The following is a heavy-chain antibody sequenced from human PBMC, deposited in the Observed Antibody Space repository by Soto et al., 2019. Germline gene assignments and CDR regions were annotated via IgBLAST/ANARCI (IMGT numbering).Heavy chain of an antibody. J-gene: IGHJ3*01. V-gene: IGHV1-3*04. Sequence: GASVKVSCKASGYTFTSYAIHWVRQAPGQSLEWMGWVDTGNGNTKYSQKFQGRVTISKDTSKNQFSLEVRSLTAADTAVYYCTTSGRTWPDSFDFWGQGAMVTVSS. CDR2: VDTGNGNT. CDR3: TTSGRTWPDSFDF. CDR1: GYTFTSYA.